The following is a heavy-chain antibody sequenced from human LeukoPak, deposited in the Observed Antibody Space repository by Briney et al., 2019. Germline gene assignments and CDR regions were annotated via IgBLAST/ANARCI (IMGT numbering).Heavy chain of an antibody. CDR1: GFTFSDYY. CDR3: AGGSGSYRNDY. D-gene: IGHD1-26*01. Sequence: GGSLRLSCAVSGFTFSDYYMSWIRQPPGKGLEWVSYISGSGNTVYYPASVRGRFTVSRDNAKNSLYLQMNSLRADDTAVFDCAGGSGSYRNDYGGQGTLVTVSS. CDR2: ISGSGNTV. V-gene: IGHV3-11*04. J-gene: IGHJ4*02.